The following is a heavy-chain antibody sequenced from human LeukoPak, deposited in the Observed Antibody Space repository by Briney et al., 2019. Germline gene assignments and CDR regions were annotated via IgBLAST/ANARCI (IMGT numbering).Heavy chain of an antibody. CDR1: GFTFSSYA. D-gene: IGHD6-19*01. CDR2: ISYDGSNK. CDR3: ARHMISGWYRAFDY. V-gene: IGHV3-30-3*01. Sequence: GRSLRLSCADSGFTFSSYAMHWVRQAPGKGLEWVAVISYDGSNKYYADSVKGRFTISRDNSKNTLYLQMNSLRAEDTAVYYCARHMISGWYRAFDYWGQGTLVTVSS. J-gene: IGHJ4*02.